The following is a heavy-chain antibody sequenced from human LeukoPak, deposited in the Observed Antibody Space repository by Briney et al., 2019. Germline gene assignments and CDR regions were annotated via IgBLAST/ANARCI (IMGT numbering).Heavy chain of an antibody. CDR3: ARDRGPLYYFDY. J-gene: IGHJ4*02. V-gene: IGHV3-74*01. CDR2: INSDGSST. CDR1: GFTFSNYG. Sequence: PGGSLRLSCAASGFTFSNYGMSWVRQAPGKGLVWVSRINSDGSSTSYADSVKGRFTISRDSAKNTLYLQMNSLRAEDTAVYYCARDRGPLYYFDYWGQGTLVTVSS.